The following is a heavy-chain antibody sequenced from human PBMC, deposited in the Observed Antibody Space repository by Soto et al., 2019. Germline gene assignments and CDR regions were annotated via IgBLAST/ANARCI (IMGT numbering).Heavy chain of an antibody. J-gene: IGHJ4*02. D-gene: IGHD6-13*01. CDR3: ASPAAAAAITPFHY. CDR1: GFTFSSYV. V-gene: IGHV3-48*04. CDR2: ISSSGSTI. Sequence: GGSLRLSCAASGFTFSSYVGSWVRQDPGKGLEWVSYISSSGSTIYYADSVKGRFTISRDNAKNSLYLQMNSLRAEDTAVYYCASPAAAAAITPFHYWGQGTLVTVSS.